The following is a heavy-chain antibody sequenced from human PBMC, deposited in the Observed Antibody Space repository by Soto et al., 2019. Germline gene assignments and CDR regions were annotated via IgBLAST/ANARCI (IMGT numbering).Heavy chain of an antibody. CDR3: ARALGYCSGGSCPGAYYYGMDV. J-gene: IGHJ6*02. CDR2: IWYDGSNK. D-gene: IGHD2-15*01. V-gene: IGHV3-33*01. CDR1: GFTFSSYG. Sequence: GGSLRLSCAASGFTFSSYGMHWVRQAPGKGLEWVAVIWYDGSNKYYADSVKGRFTISRDNSKNTLYLQMNSLRAEDTAVYYCARALGYCSGGSCPGAYYYGMDVWGQGTTVTVSS.